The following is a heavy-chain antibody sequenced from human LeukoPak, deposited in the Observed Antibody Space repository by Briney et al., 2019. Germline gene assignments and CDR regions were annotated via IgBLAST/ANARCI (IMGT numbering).Heavy chain of an antibody. V-gene: IGHV3-21*04. CDR2: ISSSSSYI. J-gene: IGHJ4*02. Sequence: GGSLRLSCAASGFTFSSYSMNWVRQAPGKGLEWVSSISSSSSYIYYADSVKGRFTISRDNAKNSLYLQMNSLRAEDTAVYYCAKIGDTAMVCDYWGQGTLVTVSS. CDR3: AKIGDTAMVCDY. D-gene: IGHD5-18*01. CDR1: GFTFSSYS.